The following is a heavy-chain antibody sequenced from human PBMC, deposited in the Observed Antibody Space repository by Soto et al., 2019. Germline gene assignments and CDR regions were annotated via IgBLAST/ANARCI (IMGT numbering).Heavy chain of an antibody. Sequence: GGSLRLSCAASGFTFIDYYISWIRQAPGKRLEWVSYISSSSSYTNYADSVKGRFTISRDNAKNSLYLQMNSLRAEDTAVYYCGRDVGGSRRNPQLFDTWGQGTMVTVSS. J-gene: IGHJ5*01. V-gene: IGHV3-11*06. D-gene: IGHD1-26*01. CDR3: GRDVGGSRRNPQLFDT. CDR1: GFTFIDYY. CDR2: ISSSSSYT.